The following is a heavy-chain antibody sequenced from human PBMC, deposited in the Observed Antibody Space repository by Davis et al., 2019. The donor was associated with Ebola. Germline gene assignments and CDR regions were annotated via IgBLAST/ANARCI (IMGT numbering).Heavy chain of an antibody. V-gene: IGHV3-30*03. D-gene: IGHD1-1*01. CDR3: AGTTSFYHYATDV. CDR1: GFTFRNYD. J-gene: IGHJ6*02. Sequence: GGSLRLSCAASGFTFRNYDMHWVRQSPGKGLEWVALTSDDGSDIAYADSVRGRFTISRDSSKNTLYLQMNSLRAEDTAVYYCAGTTSFYHYATDVWGQGTTVTVSS. CDR2: TSDDGSDI.